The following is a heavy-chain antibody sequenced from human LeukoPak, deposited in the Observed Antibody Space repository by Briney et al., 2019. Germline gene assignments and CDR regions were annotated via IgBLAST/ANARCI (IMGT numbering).Heavy chain of an antibody. V-gene: IGHV3-21*01. Sequence: GGSLRLSCAASGFTFSSYTMNWVRQAPGKGLEWVSSISTSSIYIYYADSVKGRFTISRDNAKNSLYLQMNSLRAEDTAVYYCARGAFDWGQGTLVTVSS. J-gene: IGHJ4*02. CDR3: ARGAFD. CDR1: GFTFSSYT. CDR2: ISTSSIYI.